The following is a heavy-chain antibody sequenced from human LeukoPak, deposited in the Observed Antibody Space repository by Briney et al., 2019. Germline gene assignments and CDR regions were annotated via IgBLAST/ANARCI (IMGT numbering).Heavy chain of an antibody. D-gene: IGHD3-10*01. CDR3: FSSGSYSK. V-gene: IGHV3-7*01. CDR1: GFTFSNSW. CDR2: IKPDGSQT. J-gene: IGHJ4*02. Sequence: PGGSLRLSCAASGFTFSNSWINWVRQALGKGLEWVANIKPDGSQTFYLDSVKGRFTVSRDNAKHSAYLQMNSLRAEDTAVYYCFSSGSYSKWDQGTLVTVSS.